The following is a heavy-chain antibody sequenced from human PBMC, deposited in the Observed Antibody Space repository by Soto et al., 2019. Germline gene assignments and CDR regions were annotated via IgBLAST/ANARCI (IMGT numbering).Heavy chain of an antibody. Sequence: SETLSLTCTLSGASITYGGYSWSWIGQPPGKDLEWLGYISHLESTFYNPSFQSRLTLSIDRSKNQFSLKLASMTAADTAVYYCARGGGYDPFDYWGQGTLVTVSS. CDR2: ISHLEST. CDR3: ARGGGYDPFDY. V-gene: IGHV4-30-2*01. J-gene: IGHJ4*02. CDR1: GASITYGGYS. D-gene: IGHD5-12*01.